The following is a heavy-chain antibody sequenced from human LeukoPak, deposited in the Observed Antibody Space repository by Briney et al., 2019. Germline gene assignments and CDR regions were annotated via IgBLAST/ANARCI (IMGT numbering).Heavy chain of an antibody. CDR2: IRYDGSNK. D-gene: IGHD3-10*01. CDR3: AKDDYYGSGSYYMV. CDR1: GFTFSKCC. J-gene: IGHJ4*02. Sequence: GGSLRLSCAASGFTFSKCCMRWVRQAPGKGLEWVAFIRYDGSNKYYADSVKGRFTISRDNSKNTLYLQMNSLRAEDTAVYYCAKDDYYGSGSYYMVWGQGTLVTVSS. V-gene: IGHV3-30*02.